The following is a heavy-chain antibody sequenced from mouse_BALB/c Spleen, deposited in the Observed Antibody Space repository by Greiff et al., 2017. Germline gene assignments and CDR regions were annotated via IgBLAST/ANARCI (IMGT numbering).Heavy chain of an antibody. Sequence: EVQGVESGGGLVQPKGSLKLSCAASGFTFNTYAMNWVHQAPGKGLEWVARIRSKSNNYATYYADSVKDRFTISRDDSQSMLYLQMNNLKTEDTAMYYCVRQKDGYSYYFDYWGQGTTLTVSS. V-gene: IGHV10-1*02. CDR3: VRQKDGYSYYFDY. J-gene: IGHJ2*01. CDR1: GFTFNTYA. CDR2: IRSKSNNYAT.